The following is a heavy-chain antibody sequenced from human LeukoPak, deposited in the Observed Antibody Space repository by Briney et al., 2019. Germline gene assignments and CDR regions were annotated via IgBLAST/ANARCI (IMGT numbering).Heavy chain of an antibody. V-gene: IGHV3-74*01. J-gene: IGHJ4*01. Sequence: GGSLRLSCAASGFTFSSHCMHWVRQAPGKGLVWASVISPDGSTTNYAEPVKGRLTISRDNAKNTLYLQMNSLRAEDTAVYYCARPVGTTVSVDYWGEGRSVSVSS. CDR1: GFTFSSHC. D-gene: IGHD1-26*01. CDR3: ARPVGTTVSVDY. CDR2: ISPDGSTT.